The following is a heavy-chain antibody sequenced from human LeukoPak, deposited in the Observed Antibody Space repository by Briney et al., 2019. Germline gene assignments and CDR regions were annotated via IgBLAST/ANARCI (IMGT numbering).Heavy chain of an antibody. CDR3: AAGSDLYGFDL. V-gene: IGHV1-58*01. Sequence: SVKFSCKASGISFPTSAVQCVRQARGQRLEWMGWIVLGSDNTDYAQKFQQRVTFTRDMSTTTAYMELSSLRSDDTAVYYCAAGSDLYGFDLWGQGTMVTVSS. CDR2: IVLGSDNT. CDR1: GISFPTSA. J-gene: IGHJ3*01.